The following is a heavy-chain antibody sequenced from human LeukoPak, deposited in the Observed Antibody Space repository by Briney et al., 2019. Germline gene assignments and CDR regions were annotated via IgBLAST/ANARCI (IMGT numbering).Heavy chain of an antibody. V-gene: IGHV4-59*01. D-gene: IGHD6-13*01. Sequence: SETLSLTCTVSGGSISSYYWSWIRQPPGKGLEWIGYIYYSGSTNYNPSLKSRVTISVDTSKNQFSLKLSSVTAADTAVYYCARSTRAAADSWFDPWGQGTLVTVSS. CDR2: IYYSGST. J-gene: IGHJ5*02. CDR1: GGSISSYY. CDR3: ARSTRAAADSWFDP.